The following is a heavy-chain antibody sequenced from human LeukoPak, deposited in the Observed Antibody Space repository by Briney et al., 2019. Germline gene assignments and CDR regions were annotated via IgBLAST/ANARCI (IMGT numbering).Heavy chain of an antibody. CDR3: AREIVVGSTLWADP. CDR2: IYYSGTT. Sequence: PSETLSLTCSVSGGSIGGAYYWSWIRQHPGKGLEYFGYIYYSGTTYYNPSLQSRVTISVDTSKNQFSLKLNSVTAADTAVYYCAREIVVGSTLWADPWGQGTLVTVSS. J-gene: IGHJ5*02. CDR1: GGSIGGAYY. V-gene: IGHV4-31*03. D-gene: IGHD2/OR15-2a*01.